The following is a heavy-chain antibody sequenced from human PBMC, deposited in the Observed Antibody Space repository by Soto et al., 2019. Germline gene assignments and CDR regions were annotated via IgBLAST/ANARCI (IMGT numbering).Heavy chain of an antibody. V-gene: IGHV3-30-3*01. CDR3: AREYSYGYRYYYYYGMDV. Sequence: PGGSLRLSCAASGFTFSSYAMHWVRQAPGKGLEWVAVISYDGSNKYYADSVKGRFTIPRDNSKNTLYLQMNSLRAEDTAVYYCAREYSYGYRYYYYYGMDVWGQGTTVTVSS. D-gene: IGHD5-18*01. J-gene: IGHJ6*02. CDR2: ISYDGSNK. CDR1: GFTFSSYA.